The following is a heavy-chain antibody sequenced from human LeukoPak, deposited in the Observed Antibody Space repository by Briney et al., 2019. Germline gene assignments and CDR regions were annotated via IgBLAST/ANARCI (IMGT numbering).Heavy chain of an antibody. CDR2: FYYSGNT. D-gene: IGHD3-10*01. CDR1: GVSISNYY. CDR3: ARDRGGSDTYYYYMDV. J-gene: IGHJ6*03. V-gene: IGHV4-59*01. Sequence: SETLSLTCTVSGVSISNYYWSWLRQPPGKGLEWIGYFYYSGNTNYNPSLKSRVTISVDTSKNQFSLILNSVTAADTAVYYCARDRGGSDTYYYYMDVWGKGTTVTVSS.